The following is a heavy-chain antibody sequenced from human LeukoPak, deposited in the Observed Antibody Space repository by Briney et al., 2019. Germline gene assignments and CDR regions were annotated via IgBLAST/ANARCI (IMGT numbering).Heavy chain of an antibody. V-gene: IGHV3-33*08. CDR3: ARDGNYDSSGYYFDFDY. CDR2: IWYDGSNK. CDR1: GFTFSSYG. D-gene: IGHD3-22*01. J-gene: IGHJ4*02. Sequence: GGSLRLSCTASGFTFSSYGMHWVRQAPGKGLEWVAAIWYDGSNKYYADSVKGRFIISRDNSKNTLYLQMNSLRAEDTAVYYCARDGNYDSSGYYFDFDYWGQGTLVTVSS.